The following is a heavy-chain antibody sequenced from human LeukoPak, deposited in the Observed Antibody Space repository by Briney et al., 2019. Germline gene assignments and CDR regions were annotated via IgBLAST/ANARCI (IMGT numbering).Heavy chain of an antibody. CDR2: IKQDGSEK. V-gene: IGHV3-7*03. D-gene: IGHD2-2*01. Sequence: GGSLRLSCAASGFAFSSYWMSWVRQAPGKGLEWVANIKQDGSEKYYVDSVKGRFTISRDNAKNSLYLQMNSLRAEDTAVYYCARWGSSNYFDYWGQGTLVTVSS. CDR3: ARWGSSNYFDY. J-gene: IGHJ4*02. CDR1: GFAFSSYW.